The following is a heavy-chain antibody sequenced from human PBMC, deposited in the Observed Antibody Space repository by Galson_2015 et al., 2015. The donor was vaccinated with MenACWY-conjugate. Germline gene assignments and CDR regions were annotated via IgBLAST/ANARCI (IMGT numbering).Heavy chain of an antibody. CDR3: TSRLIANFRDAFDF. Sequence: QSGAEVKKPGESLTISCQGSGYIFSTYWIAWVRQMPGKGLEWMGMIYPGDTYIRNNPSFEGQVTMSVDKSISTAYPRWSSLKASDTAMYYCTSRLIANFRDAFDFWGQGTMVTVSS. CDR1: GYIFSTYW. CDR2: IYPGDTYI. V-gene: IGHV5-51*01. J-gene: IGHJ3*01. D-gene: IGHD2-21*01.